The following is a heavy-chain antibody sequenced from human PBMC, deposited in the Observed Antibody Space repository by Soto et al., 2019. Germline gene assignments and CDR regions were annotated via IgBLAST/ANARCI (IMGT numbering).Heavy chain of an antibody. D-gene: IGHD3-10*01. J-gene: IGHJ3*02. Sequence: QVQLVQSGGEVRKPGASVKVSCKASGYTFSTYGITWVRQAPGQGLEWMGWINPFIDHRDYAQHLQGRVSMTTDTSTSTAYMDLTSLRSDDTAVYYCARSRMVRGAPIAFDIWGQGTVVTVSS. V-gene: IGHV1-18*01. CDR2: INPFIDHR. CDR3: ARSRMVRGAPIAFDI. CDR1: GYTFSTYG.